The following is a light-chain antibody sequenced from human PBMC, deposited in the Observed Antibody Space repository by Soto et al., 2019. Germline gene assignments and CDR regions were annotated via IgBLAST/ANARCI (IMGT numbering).Light chain of an antibody. CDR3: QHYNSYSEA. Sequence: DIQMTQSPSTLSGSVGDRVTITCRASQTISSWLAWYQQKPGKATKLLIYKASTLKSGVPSRFSGSESGTEFTLTISSLQPDEFSTYYCQHYNSYSEAFGQGTKVDIK. J-gene: IGKJ1*01. CDR1: QTISSW. V-gene: IGKV1-5*03. CDR2: KAS.